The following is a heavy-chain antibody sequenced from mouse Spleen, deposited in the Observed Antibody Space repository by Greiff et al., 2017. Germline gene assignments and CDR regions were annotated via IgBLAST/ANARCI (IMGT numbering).Heavy chain of an antibody. J-gene: IGHJ2*01. V-gene: IGHV5-12-1*01. Sequence: DVQLQESGGGLVKLGGSLKLSCASSGFTFSSYYMSWVRQTPEKRLEWVATISSGGGSTYYPDSVKGRFTISRDNAKNTLYLQMSSLNSEDTAVYYCARDPNWDGYYFDYWGQGTTLTVSS. CDR2: ISSGGGST. CDR1: GFTFSSYY. D-gene: IGHD4-1*02. CDR3: ARDPNWDGYYFDY.